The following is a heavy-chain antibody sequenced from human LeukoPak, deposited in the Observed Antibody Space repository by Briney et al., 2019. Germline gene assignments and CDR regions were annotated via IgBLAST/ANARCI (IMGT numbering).Heavy chain of an antibody. V-gene: IGHV3-23*01. CDR3: AKSGSPGRWELPPSFDY. D-gene: IGHD1-26*01. Sequence: SGGSLRLSCAASGFTFSSYAMSWVRQAPGKGLEWVSAISGSGGSTYYADSVKGRFTISRDNSKNTLYLQMNSLRAEDTAVYYCAKSGSPGRWELPPSFDYWGQGTLVTVSS. CDR1: GFTFSSYA. J-gene: IGHJ4*02. CDR2: ISGSGGST.